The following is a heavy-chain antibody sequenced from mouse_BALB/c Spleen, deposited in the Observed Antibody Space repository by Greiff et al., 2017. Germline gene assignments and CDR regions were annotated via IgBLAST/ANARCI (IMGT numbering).Heavy chain of an antibody. Sequence: EVMLVESGGGLVQPGGSRKLSCAASGFTFSSFGMHWVRQAPEKGLEWVAYISSGSSTIYYADTVKGRFTISRDNPKNTLFLQMTSLRSEDTAMYYCARNYYGSSYGFAYWGQGTLVTVSA. CDR2: ISSGSSTI. J-gene: IGHJ3*01. CDR1: GFTFSSFG. V-gene: IGHV5-17*02. D-gene: IGHD1-1*01. CDR3: ARNYYGSSYGFAY.